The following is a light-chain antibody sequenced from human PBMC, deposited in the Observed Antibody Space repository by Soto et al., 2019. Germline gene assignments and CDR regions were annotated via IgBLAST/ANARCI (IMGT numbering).Light chain of an antibody. CDR3: QQYGSSPFT. J-gene: IGKJ3*01. CDR2: GAS. V-gene: IGKV3-20*01. Sequence: EIVLTQSPGTLSLSPGERATLSCRASQSVSSIYLAWYQQKPGQAPRLLIYGASSRPTGIPDRFSGSGSRTDFTLTISRLGPEDFAVYYCQQYGSSPFTFGPGTKVDIK. CDR1: QSVSSIY.